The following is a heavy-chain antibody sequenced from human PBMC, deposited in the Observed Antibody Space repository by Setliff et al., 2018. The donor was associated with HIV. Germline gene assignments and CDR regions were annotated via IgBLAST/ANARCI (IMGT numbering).Heavy chain of an antibody. CDR3: ARVGSGWSTFDY. V-gene: IGHV7-4-1*02. CDR2: FNTETRNP. D-gene: IGHD6-13*01. Sequence: ASVKVSCKASGYTVTTYGISWVRQAPGQGLEWMGWFNTETRNPMYAQAFKGRLVFSLDTSVSTAFLQINRLKAEDTAKYYCARVGSGWSTFDYWGQGALVTVSS. CDR1: GYTVTTYG. J-gene: IGHJ4*02.